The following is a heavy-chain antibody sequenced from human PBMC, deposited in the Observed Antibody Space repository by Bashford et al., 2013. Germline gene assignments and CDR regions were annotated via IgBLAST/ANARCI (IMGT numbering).Heavy chain of an antibody. Sequence: WVRQAPGQGLEWMGWINPNGGGTVLAQKFQGRVTLTRDTSITTVYMELNSLTSDDTAVYFCAKDSSQLRSLPWFDPWGQGTLVTVSS. D-gene: IGHD4-17*01. CDR3: AKDSSQLRSLPWFDP. V-gene: IGHV1-2*02. CDR2: INPNGGGT. J-gene: IGHJ5*02.